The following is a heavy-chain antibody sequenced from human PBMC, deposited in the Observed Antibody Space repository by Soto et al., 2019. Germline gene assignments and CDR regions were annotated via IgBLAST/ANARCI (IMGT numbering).Heavy chain of an antibody. Sequence: GAAVKVSCQDSGCTFTSYAMHWVRQAPGQRLEGMGWINAGNGNTKYSQKFQARVTITRDTSASTAYMELSSLRSEDTAVYYCANRTEYYYYGMDVSGQGPTVTVYS. V-gene: IGHV1-3*01. CDR1: GCTFTSYA. D-gene: IGHD1-1*01. CDR2: INAGNGNT. CDR3: ANRTEYYYYGMDV. J-gene: IGHJ6*02.